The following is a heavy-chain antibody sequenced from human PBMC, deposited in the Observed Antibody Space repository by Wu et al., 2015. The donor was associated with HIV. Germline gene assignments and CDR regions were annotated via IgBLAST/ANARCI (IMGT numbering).Heavy chain of an antibody. D-gene: IGHD3-10*01. CDR3: ARDRATKPSGFGVVYF. J-gene: IGHJ1*01. CDR1: AYTFIDYY. CDR2: INPNSGGA. Sequence: QVQLVQSGAEVRKPGASVKVSCKASAYTFIDYYIHWVRQAPGQGLEWMGWINPNSGGANFTQKFHGRVSLTRDTSIMTVYMELSRLRSDDTAVYYCARDRATKPSGFGVVYF. V-gene: IGHV1-2*02.